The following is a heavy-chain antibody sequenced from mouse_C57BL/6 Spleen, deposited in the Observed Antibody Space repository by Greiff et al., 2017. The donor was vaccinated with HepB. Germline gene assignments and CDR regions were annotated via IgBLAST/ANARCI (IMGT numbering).Heavy chain of an antibody. D-gene: IGHD2-3*01. V-gene: IGHV1-81*01. CDR1: GYTFTSYG. CDR2: IYPRSGNT. J-gene: IGHJ4*01. Sequence: VQLQESGAELARPGASVKLSCKASGYTFTSYGISWVKQRTGQGLEGIGEIYPRSGNTYYNEKFKGKATLTADKSSSTAYMELRSLTFEDSAVFFCARWPMDGYYFGYAMDYWGQGTSVTVSS. CDR3: ARWPMDGYYFGYAMDY.